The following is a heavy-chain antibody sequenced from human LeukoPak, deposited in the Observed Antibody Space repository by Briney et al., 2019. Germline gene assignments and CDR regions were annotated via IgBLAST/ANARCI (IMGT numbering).Heavy chain of an antibody. D-gene: IGHD2-2*01. Sequence: SVKLSCTASGYTFTGYYMHWVRQPPGPGLEWMGWINPNSGGTNYAQKFQGRVTMTRDTSISTAYMEMSRPRSHDTAVYYCARSPAAMSPLDYWGQETLVTVSA. V-gene: IGHV1-2*02. CDR1: GYTFTGYY. CDR2: INPNSGGT. CDR3: ARSPAAMSPLDY. J-gene: IGHJ4*02.